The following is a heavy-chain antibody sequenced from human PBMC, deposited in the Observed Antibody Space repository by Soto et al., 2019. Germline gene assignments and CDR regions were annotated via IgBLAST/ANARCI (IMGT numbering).Heavy chain of an antibody. CDR3: ARSSWDYIESRELDY. CDR2: INAGGNT. D-gene: IGHD6-6*01. V-gene: IGHV3-66*01. Sequence: EVQLVESGGGMVQPGGSLRLSCAASGFTVSSNYMNWVRQAPGKGLEWVSLINAGGNTHYADSVMGRFTISRDNSKNTLYLQMNSLRADDTAVYYCARSSWDYIESRELDYWGQGTLVTVSS. J-gene: IGHJ4*02. CDR1: GFTVSSNY.